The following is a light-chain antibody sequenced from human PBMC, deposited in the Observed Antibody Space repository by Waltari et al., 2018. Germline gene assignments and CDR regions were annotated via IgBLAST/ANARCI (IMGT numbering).Light chain of an antibody. Sequence: VLTQSPGTLSLSPGERATLSCRASQSLTKKYLAWYQQKPGQAPRLLIYGASSRAVGIPDRFSGSGSGTDFTLTISRLEPDDFGVYYCQQYGSSILYTFGQGTKLEIK. V-gene: IGKV3-20*01. J-gene: IGKJ2*01. CDR2: GAS. CDR3: QQYGSSILYT. CDR1: QSLTKKY.